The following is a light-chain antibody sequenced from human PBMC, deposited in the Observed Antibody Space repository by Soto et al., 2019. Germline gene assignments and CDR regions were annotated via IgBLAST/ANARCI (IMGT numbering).Light chain of an antibody. Sequence: SYELTQPLSVSVALGQTARITCGGNNIGSKNVHWYQQKPGQAPVLVIYRDSNRPSGIPERFSGSNSGNTATLTISRAQAGDEADYYCQVCASSSYVFVTGTKVTDL. CDR2: RDS. V-gene: IGLV3-9*01. CDR3: QVCASSSYV. J-gene: IGLJ1*01. CDR1: NIGSKN.